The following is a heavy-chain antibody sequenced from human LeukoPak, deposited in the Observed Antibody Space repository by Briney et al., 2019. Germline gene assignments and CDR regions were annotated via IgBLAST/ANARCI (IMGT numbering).Heavy chain of an antibody. V-gene: IGHV3-30*02. J-gene: IGHJ5*02. Sequence: GGSLRLSCAASGFTFSSYGMHWVRQAPGKGLEWVAFIRYDGSNKYYADSVKGRFTISRDNSKNTLYLQMNSLRAEDTAVYYCAKDRWNYYGSGSYFLFASWGQGTLVTVSS. CDR1: GFTFSSYG. CDR3: AKDRWNYYGSGSYFLFAS. D-gene: IGHD3-10*01. CDR2: IRYDGSNK.